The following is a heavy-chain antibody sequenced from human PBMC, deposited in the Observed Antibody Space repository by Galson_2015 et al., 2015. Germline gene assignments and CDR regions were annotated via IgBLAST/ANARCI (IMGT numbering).Heavy chain of an antibody. D-gene: IGHD3-10*01. Sequence: SLRLSCAASGFSFSSFGMHWVRQGPGKGLEWVAVIWYDGSNKYYADSVKGRFTISRDNSENTLYLQMTSLRAEDTAVYYCARDMGESLWFGELSAFDIWGQGTVVTVSS. CDR3: ARDMGESLWFGELSAFDI. J-gene: IGHJ3*02. CDR1: GFSFSSFG. CDR2: IWYDGSNK. V-gene: IGHV3-33*01.